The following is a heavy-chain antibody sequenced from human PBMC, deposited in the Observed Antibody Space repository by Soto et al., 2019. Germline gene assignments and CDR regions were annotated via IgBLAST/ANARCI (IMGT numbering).Heavy chain of an antibody. CDR2: VYYSGST. D-gene: IGHD3-22*01. CDR1: GASISSSY. Sequence: SETLSLTSNVSGASISSSYWSWIRQSPGKGLEWIGYVYYSGSTNYNPSLKSRVTISVDTSKNQFSLKLSSVTAADTAVYYCARGYYDSSGQSNTFDIWGQGTMVTVSS. V-gene: IGHV4-59*01. CDR3: ARGYYDSSGQSNTFDI. J-gene: IGHJ3*02.